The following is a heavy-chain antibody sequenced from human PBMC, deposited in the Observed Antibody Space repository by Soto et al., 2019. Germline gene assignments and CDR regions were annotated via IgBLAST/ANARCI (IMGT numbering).Heavy chain of an antibody. Sequence: ASVKVSCKASGYTFTSYYMHWVRQAPGQGLEWMGIINPSGGSTSYAQKFQGRVTMTRDTSTSTVYMELNSLRSEDTAVYYCTREAVADRVTDYWSQGTLVTVSS. CDR2: INPSGGST. D-gene: IGHD6-19*01. V-gene: IGHV1-46*01. CDR3: TREAVADRVTDY. CDR1: GYTFTSYY. J-gene: IGHJ4*02.